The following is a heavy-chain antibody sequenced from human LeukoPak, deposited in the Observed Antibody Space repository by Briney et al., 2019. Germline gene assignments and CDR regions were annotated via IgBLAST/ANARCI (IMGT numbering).Heavy chain of an antibody. J-gene: IGHJ6*03. V-gene: IGHV1-18*01. CDR3: ARDRHIAAAVYYYYMDV. D-gene: IGHD6-13*01. CDR2: INAYNGNT. CDR1: GYTFTSYI. Sequence: RASVKVSXKASGYTFTSYIISWLRQAPGQGLEWIGWINAYNGNTDYAQRVQGRVTMTTDTSTRTAYMELRSLRADDTDVYYCARDRHIAAAVYYYYMDVWGKGTPVTVSS.